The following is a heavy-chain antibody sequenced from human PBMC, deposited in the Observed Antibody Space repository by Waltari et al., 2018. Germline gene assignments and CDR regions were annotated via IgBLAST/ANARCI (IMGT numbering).Heavy chain of an antibody. CDR3: ASGQEMATNNYDY. CDR2: ISAYNGNT. Sequence: QVQLVQSGAEVTKSWASVKVFCKASGYPFPSYGISWVRAAPGQGLEWMGWISAYNGNTNYAQKLHGRVTMTTDTSTSTAYMELRSLRSDDTAVYYCASGQEMATNNYDYWGQGTLVTVSS. D-gene: IGHD5-12*01. CDR1: GYPFPSYG. V-gene: IGHV1-18*01. J-gene: IGHJ4*02.